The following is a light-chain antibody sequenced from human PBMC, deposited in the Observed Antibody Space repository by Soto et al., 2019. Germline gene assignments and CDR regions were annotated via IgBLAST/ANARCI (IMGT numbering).Light chain of an antibody. Sequence: EIVLTQSPVTLSLSPGERATLSCRASQSVTTFLAWYQQKPGQAPRLLIYDASKRATGIPARFSGSGSGTDFTLTISSLEPEDVAVYYCQQRTNLPLTFGGGTKVEIK. CDR1: QSVTTF. CDR2: DAS. CDR3: QQRTNLPLT. V-gene: IGKV3-11*01. J-gene: IGKJ4*01.